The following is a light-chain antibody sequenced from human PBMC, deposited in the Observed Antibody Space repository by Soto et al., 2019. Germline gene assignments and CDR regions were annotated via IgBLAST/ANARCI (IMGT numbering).Light chain of an antibody. CDR3: SSYTSSSTPYV. CDR1: SSDVGGYTY. Sequence: QSVLTQPASVSGSPGQSITISCTGTSSDVGGYTYVSWYQQHPGKAPEVIIYEVSNRPSGVSNRFSGSKSGNTASLTISGLQAGDEADYFCSSYTSSSTPYVFGTGTKV. V-gene: IGLV2-14*01. CDR2: EVS. J-gene: IGLJ1*01.